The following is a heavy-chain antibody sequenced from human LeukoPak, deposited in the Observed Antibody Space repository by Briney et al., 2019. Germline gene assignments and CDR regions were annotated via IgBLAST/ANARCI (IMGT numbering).Heavy chain of an antibody. CDR1: GGSISSGSYY. D-gene: IGHD3-3*01. CDR3: ARSWGIFGVVRYAFDI. V-gene: IGHV4-61*02. J-gene: IGHJ3*02. Sequence: PSETLSLTSTVSGGSISSGSYYWSWIRQPAGKGLEWIGRIYTSGSTNYNPSLKSRVTISVDTSKNQFSLKLSSVTAADTAVYYCARSWGIFGVVRYAFDIWGQGTMVTVSS. CDR2: IYTSGST.